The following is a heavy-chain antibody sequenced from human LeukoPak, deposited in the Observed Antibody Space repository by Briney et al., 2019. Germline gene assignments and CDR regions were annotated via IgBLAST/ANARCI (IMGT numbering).Heavy chain of an antibody. CDR2: ISASGGST. Sequence: PGGSLRLSCAASGFTFSSSAMSWVRQVPGKGLEWVSGISASGGSTYYADSVRGRFTISRDNSKNTLYLQMNSLRAEDTAVYYCARRLSGRVDSWGQGTLVTVSS. V-gene: IGHV3-23*01. CDR1: GFTFSSSA. J-gene: IGHJ4*02. CDR3: ARRLSGRVDS. D-gene: IGHD2-15*01.